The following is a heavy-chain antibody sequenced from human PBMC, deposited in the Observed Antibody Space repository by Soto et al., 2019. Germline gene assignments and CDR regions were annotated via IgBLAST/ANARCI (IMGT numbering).Heavy chain of an antibody. V-gene: IGHV3-23*01. CDR2: ISESGGST. J-gene: IGHJ4*02. CDR3: AKARLDIGYYYQYYFDY. CDR1: GFTLSSYA. Sequence: PGGSLRLSCAASGFTLSSYAMSWVRQAPGKGLEWVSTISESGGSTYHADSVKGRFTISRDNSRNTLFLQMNSLRAEDSAVYYCAKARLDIGYYYQYYFDYWGQGTLVTVSS. D-gene: IGHD5-12*01.